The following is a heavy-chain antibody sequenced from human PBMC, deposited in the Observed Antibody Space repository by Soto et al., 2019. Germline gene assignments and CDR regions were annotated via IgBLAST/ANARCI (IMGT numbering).Heavy chain of an antibody. J-gene: IGHJ4*02. Sequence: SETLSLTCAVSGYPISYGYYWGWIRQSPGKGLEWIGSISQSGATFYNPSLKSRVTISVDTSKNQFSLRLSSGTAADAAVYYCARAPCYSDSSGFNFDYWGQGTQVTVSS. CDR2: ISQSGAT. D-gene: IGHD3-22*01. CDR1: GYPISYGYY. CDR3: ARAPCYSDSSGFNFDY. V-gene: IGHV4-38-2*01.